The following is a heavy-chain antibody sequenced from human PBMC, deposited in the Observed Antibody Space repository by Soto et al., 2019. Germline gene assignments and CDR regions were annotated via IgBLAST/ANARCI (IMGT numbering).Heavy chain of an antibody. Sequence: QVQLVQSGAEVKKPGSSVKVSCKASGGSISSFAISWVRQAPGQGLDWMGGIIPIFGSANYAQKFQGRVTITADASTSTVYMELSSLRSEDTAVYYCARDDGSGWFFEAAWGQGTLVTVSS. D-gene: IGHD6-19*01. CDR3: ARDDGSGWFFEAA. CDR2: IIPIFGSA. CDR1: GGSISSFA. V-gene: IGHV1-69*12. J-gene: IGHJ5*02.